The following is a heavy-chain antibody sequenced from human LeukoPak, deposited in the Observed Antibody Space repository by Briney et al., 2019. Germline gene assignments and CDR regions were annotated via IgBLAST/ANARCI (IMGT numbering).Heavy chain of an antibody. D-gene: IGHD3-16*01. Sequence: GKSLRLSCVGAGFVFSNHVIHWVRKAPGQSLEWVSMISYDGSGKHYADSVGGRLTISRDNSKNTVYLQMDSLTAEDTAIYYCARDLWGVAVAGAGKDVWGQGTTVTVSS. V-gene: IGHV3-30*04. CDR2: ISYDGSGK. J-gene: IGHJ6*02. CDR3: ARDLWGVAVAGAGKDV. CDR1: GFVFSNHV.